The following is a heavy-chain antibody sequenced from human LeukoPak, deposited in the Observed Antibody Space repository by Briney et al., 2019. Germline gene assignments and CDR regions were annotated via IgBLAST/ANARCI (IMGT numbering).Heavy chain of an antibody. CDR1: GYTFTSYD. D-gene: IGHD1-14*01. CDR3: ARTGRRGYFDF. Sequence: ASVKISCKASGYTFTSYDINWVRQATGQGLEWLGWMNPNSGNTGYAQKFQGRVTMTRNTSISTAYMELNSLRSEDTAVYYCARTGRRGYFDFWGRGTLVTVSS. CDR2: MNPNSGNT. V-gene: IGHV1-8*01. J-gene: IGHJ2*01.